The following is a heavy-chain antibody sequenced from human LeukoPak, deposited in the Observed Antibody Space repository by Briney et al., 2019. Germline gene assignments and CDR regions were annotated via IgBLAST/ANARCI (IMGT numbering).Heavy chain of an antibody. J-gene: IGHJ5*02. Sequence: SETLSLTCTVSGGSISSSSYYWGWIRQPPGKGLEWIGYIYYSGSTYYNPSLKSRVTISVDTSKNQFSLKLSSVTAADTAVYYCARVKYQPAWFDPWGQGTLVTVSS. CDR1: GGSISSSSYY. CDR3: ARVKYQPAWFDP. V-gene: IGHV4-30-4*08. D-gene: IGHD2-2*01. CDR2: IYYSGST.